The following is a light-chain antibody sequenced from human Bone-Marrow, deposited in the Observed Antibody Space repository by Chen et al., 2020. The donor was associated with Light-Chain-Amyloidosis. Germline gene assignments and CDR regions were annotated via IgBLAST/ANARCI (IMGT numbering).Light chain of an antibody. CDR3: SSYTITNTLV. Sequence: QSALTQPASVSGSPGQSITISGTGTSSDVGGDNHVSWDQQHPDKAPKLMIYEVTNRPSWVPVRFSGSKSDNTASLTISGLQTEDEADYLCSSYTITNTLVFGSGTRVTVL. J-gene: IGLJ1*01. CDR1: SSDVGGDNH. CDR2: EVT. V-gene: IGLV2-14*01.